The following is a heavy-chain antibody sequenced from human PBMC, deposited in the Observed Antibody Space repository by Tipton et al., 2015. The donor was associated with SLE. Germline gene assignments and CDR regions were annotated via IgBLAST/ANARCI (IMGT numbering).Heavy chain of an antibody. CDR1: GFTFSSYE. V-gene: IGHV3-48*03. CDR3: ARDPYTIFGVVIYGMDV. J-gene: IGHJ6*02. Sequence: SLRLSCAASGFTFSSYEMNWVRQAPGEGLEWVSYISSSGSTIYYADSVKGRFTISRDNAKNSLYLQMNSLRAEDTAVYYCARDPYTIFGVVIYGMDVWGQGTTVTVSS. D-gene: IGHD3-3*01. CDR2: ISSSGSTI.